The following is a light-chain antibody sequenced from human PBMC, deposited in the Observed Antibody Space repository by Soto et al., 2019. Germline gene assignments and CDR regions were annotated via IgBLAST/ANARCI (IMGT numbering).Light chain of an antibody. CDR1: TGALTSSYY. J-gene: IGLJ3*02. CDR3: LVYYDGAWV. V-gene: IGLV7-43*01. CDR2: STN. Sequence: QTVVTQEPSLTVSPGGTVTLTCVSSTGALTSSYYPNWFQQKPGQAPRALIYSTNNKQSWTPARFSGSLLGGKAALTLSDVQPEDEAEYYCLVYYDGAWVFGGGTKLTVL.